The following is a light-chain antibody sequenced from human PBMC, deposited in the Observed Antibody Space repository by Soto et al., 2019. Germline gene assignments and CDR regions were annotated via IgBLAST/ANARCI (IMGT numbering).Light chain of an antibody. CDR3: XXXXXXPIT. CDR1: QSVLYSSYNKNY. Sequence: DIVMTQSPDSLAVSLGDRATINCKSSQSVLYSSYNKNYLTWYQQKPGQPPKLLIYWASTRESGVPDRFSGSGSGTDFTLTXSSLQAEDVAVXXXXXXXXXPITFXQGTRLEIK. V-gene: IGKV4-1*01. CDR2: WAS. J-gene: IGKJ5*01.